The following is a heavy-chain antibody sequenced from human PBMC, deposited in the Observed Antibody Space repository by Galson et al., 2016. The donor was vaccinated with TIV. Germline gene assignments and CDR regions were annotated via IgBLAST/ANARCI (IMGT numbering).Heavy chain of an antibody. Sequence: LRLSCAASGFAFSIFAMNWVRQAPGKELEWVSVISGSGDSTHYADSVKGRFTISRDNSKSTLYLQMNSLRVEDTAVYYCAKDRLLFLEWSFPNDMDVWGQGTTVTVSS. D-gene: IGHD3-3*01. V-gene: IGHV3-23*01. CDR3: AKDRLLFLEWSFPNDMDV. CDR1: GFAFSIFA. CDR2: ISGSGDST. J-gene: IGHJ6*02.